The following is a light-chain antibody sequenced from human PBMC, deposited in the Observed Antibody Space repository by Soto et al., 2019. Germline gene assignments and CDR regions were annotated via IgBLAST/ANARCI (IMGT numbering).Light chain of an antibody. CDR2: GVS. CDR1: QSVSSNY. CDR3: QQYGNLPLT. J-gene: IGKJ4*01. V-gene: IGKV3-20*01. Sequence: EIVLTQSPGTLSLSPGERATLSCRASQSVSSNYLAWYKQKPGQAPRLLIYGVSRRATGIPDRFSGSGSGTDFTLTINRLEPEDFAVYFCQQYGNLPLTFGGGTKVDIK.